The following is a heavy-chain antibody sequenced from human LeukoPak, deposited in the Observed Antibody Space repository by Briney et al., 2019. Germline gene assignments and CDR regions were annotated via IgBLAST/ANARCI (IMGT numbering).Heavy chain of an antibody. CDR1: GFTVSSNY. D-gene: IGHD3-9*01. Sequence: GGSLRLSCAASGFTVSSNYMSWVRQAPGKGLEWVSYISSSGSTIYYADSVKGRFTISRDNAKNSLYLQMNSLRAEDTAVYYCASGLYDILTGYSPDAFDIWGQGTMVTVSS. CDR3: ASGLYDILTGYSPDAFDI. CDR2: ISSSGSTI. J-gene: IGHJ3*02. V-gene: IGHV3-11*04.